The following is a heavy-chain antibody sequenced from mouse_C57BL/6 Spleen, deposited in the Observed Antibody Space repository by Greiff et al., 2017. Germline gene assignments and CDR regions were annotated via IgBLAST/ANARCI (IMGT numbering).Heavy chain of an antibody. CDR2: IDPSDSYT. CDR3: ARRGSTVARYWYFDV. V-gene: IGHV1-69*01. J-gene: IGHJ1*03. Sequence: QVQLQQPGAKLVMPGASVKLSCKASGYTFTSYWMHWVKQRPGQGLEWIGEIDPSDSYTNYNQKFKGKSTLTVDKSSSTAYMQLSSLTSEDSAVYYCARRGSTVARYWYFDVWGTGTTVTVSS. CDR1: GYTFTSYW. D-gene: IGHD1-1*01.